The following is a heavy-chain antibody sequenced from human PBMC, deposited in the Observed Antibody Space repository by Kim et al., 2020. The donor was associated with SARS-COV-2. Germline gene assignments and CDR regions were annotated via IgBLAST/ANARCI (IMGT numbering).Heavy chain of an antibody. CDR1: GGSISSSSYY. Sequence: SETLSLTCTVSGGSISSSSYYWGWIRQPPGKGLEWIGSIYYSGSTYYNPSLKSRVTISVDTSKNQFSLKLSSVTAADTAVYYCARHAAYYYDSSGPTGAFDIWGQGTMVTVSS. V-gene: IGHV4-39*01. CDR2: IYYSGST. CDR3: ARHAAYYYDSSGPTGAFDI. J-gene: IGHJ3*02. D-gene: IGHD3-22*01.